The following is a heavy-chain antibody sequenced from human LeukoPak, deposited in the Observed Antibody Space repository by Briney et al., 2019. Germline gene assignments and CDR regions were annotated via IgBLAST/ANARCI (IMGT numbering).Heavy chain of an antibody. Sequence: PGGSLRLSCAASGFTFSSYAMSWVRQAPGKGLEWVSAISGSGGSTYYADSVKGRFTISGDNSKNTLYLQMNSLRAEDTAVYYCAKGGTYYYDSSGYYGYWGQGTLVTVSS. V-gene: IGHV3-23*01. CDR3: AKGGTYYYDSSGYYGY. CDR2: ISGSGGST. J-gene: IGHJ4*02. CDR1: GFTFSSYA. D-gene: IGHD3-22*01.